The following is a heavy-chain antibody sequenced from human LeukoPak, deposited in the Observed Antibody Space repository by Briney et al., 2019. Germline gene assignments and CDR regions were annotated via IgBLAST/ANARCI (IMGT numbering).Heavy chain of an antibody. CDR3: ARGWYSSGWFEY. Sequence: GGSLRLSCAASGFTFSSHNMNWVRQAPGKGLEWVSSITSSGNDIYYADSVKGRFTVSRDNAKNSLHLQMNSLRAEDTAVYYCARGWYSSGWFEYWGQGTLVTVSS. CDR1: GFTFSSHN. J-gene: IGHJ4*02. D-gene: IGHD6-19*01. V-gene: IGHV3-21*01. CDR2: ITSSGNDI.